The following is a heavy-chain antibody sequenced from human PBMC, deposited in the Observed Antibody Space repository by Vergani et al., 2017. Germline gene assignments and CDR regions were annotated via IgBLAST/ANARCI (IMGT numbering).Heavy chain of an antibody. CDR2: LWYDGSNK. CDR3: ARAVIASQGQGNYYFDY. CDR1: LFPFSSYR. V-gene: IGHV3-33*08. J-gene: IGHJ4*02. Sequence: QVQLVESGGGVVQPASSLTLSSPPSLFPFSSYRLHWVRQAPAKGVGWVAVLWYDGSNKYYADSVKGRFTISRDNSKNTLYLQMNSLRAEDTAVYYCARAVIASQGQGNYYFDYWGQGTLVTVSS. D-gene: IGHD6-13*01.